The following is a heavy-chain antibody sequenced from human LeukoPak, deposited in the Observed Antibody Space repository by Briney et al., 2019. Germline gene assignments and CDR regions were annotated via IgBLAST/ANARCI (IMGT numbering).Heavy chain of an antibody. CDR3: DRGTWNDAMDY. J-gene: IGHJ4*02. V-gene: IGHV1-2*05. CDR1: GYTFTGYY. D-gene: IGHD1-1*01. Sequence: ASVKVSCKASGYTFTGYYMYWLRQAPGQRLEWMGRINPNCDGTNYSQNFQLRVTMTRDMSISTAYLELRRRRSDDAVRYYCDRGTWNDAMDYCGQGTLVTVSS. CDR2: INPNCDGT.